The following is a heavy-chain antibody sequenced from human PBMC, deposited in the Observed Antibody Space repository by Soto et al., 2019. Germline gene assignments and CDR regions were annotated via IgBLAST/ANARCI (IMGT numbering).Heavy chain of an antibody. D-gene: IGHD3-9*01. Sequence: QVQLVQSGAEVKKPGSSVKVSCKASGGTFSSYTISWVRQAPGQGLEWMGRIIPILGIANYAQKFQGRVTITADKXXSXAXXELSSLRSEDTAVYYCARDKGRYFDWLLLRIGMDVWGQGTTVTVSS. CDR1: GGTFSSYT. V-gene: IGHV1-69*08. CDR2: IIPILGIA. CDR3: ARDKGRYFDWLLLRIGMDV. J-gene: IGHJ6*02.